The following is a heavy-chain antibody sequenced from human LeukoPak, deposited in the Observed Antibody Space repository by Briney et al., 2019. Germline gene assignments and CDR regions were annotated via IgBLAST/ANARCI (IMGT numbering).Heavy chain of an antibody. CDR1: GFTFRSYA. CDR2: IYTGGTP. V-gene: IGHV3-53*01. CDR3: ARGAATGPTLGLDY. D-gene: IGHD6-13*01. Sequence: GGSLRLSCAASGFTFRSYAMNWVRQTPGKGLEWVSVIYTGGTPYYADSVKGRFTISRDISKNTVYLQMYSLRAEDTAVCYCARGAATGPTLGLDYWGQGTLVTVSS. J-gene: IGHJ4*02.